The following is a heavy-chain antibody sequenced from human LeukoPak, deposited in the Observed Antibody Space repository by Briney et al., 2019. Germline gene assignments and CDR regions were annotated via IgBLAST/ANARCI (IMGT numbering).Heavy chain of an antibody. CDR1: GYTFTSYY. Sequence: ASVKVSCKASGYTFTSYYMHWVRQAPGQGLEWMGIINPSGGSTSYAQKFQGRVTMTRDTSTSTVYMELSSLRSEDTAVYYCARASYPVTAMYYDFWSDLSDGMDVWGQGTTVTVSS. J-gene: IGHJ6*02. V-gene: IGHV1-46*01. D-gene: IGHD3-3*01. CDR2: INPSGGST. CDR3: ARASYPVTAMYYDFWSDLSDGMDV.